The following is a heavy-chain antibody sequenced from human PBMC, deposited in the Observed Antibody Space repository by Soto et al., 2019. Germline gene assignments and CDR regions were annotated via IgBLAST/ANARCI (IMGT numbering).Heavy chain of an antibody. CDR2: INPSGGST. V-gene: IGHV1-46*03. D-gene: IGHD6-19*01. Sequence: PSVKVSCKASGYTFTSYYMHWVRQAPGQGLEWMGIINPSGGSTSYAQKFQGRVTMTRDTSTSTVYMELSSLRSEDTAVYYCARDGTRLGGHYYYYYMDVWGKGTTVTVSS. J-gene: IGHJ6*03. CDR3: ARDGTRLGGHYYYYYMDV. CDR1: GYTFTSYY.